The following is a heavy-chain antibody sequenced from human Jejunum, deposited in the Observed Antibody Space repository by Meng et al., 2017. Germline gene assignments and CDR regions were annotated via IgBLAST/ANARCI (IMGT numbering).Heavy chain of an antibody. CDR2: ISSDGNRQ. D-gene: IGHD3-16*01. CDR1: GVTFSGNA. Sequence: GESLKISCAASGVTFSGNAMHWVRQAPGKGPEWVAVISSDGNRQYYADSVKGRFTISRDISKSTLYLQMSSLRVEDTAIYYCAKDGGIGFTDFDYWSQGTLVTVSS. CDR3: AKDGGIGFTDFDY. V-gene: IGHV3-30*07. J-gene: IGHJ4*02.